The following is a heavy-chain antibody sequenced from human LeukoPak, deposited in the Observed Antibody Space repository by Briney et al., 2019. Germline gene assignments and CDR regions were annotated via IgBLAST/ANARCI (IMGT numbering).Heavy chain of an antibody. CDR3: ARMYCGGDCRIYYYYMDV. D-gene: IGHD2-21*02. CDR1: GYTFTSYG. V-gene: IGHV1-18*01. CDR2: ISAYNGNT. J-gene: IGHJ6*03. Sequence: GASVKVSCKASGYTFTSYGISWVRQAPGQGLEWMGWISAYNGNTNYAQKLQGRVTMTTDTSTSTAYMELRSLRSDDTAVYYCARMYCGGDCRIYYYYMDVWGKGTTVTISS.